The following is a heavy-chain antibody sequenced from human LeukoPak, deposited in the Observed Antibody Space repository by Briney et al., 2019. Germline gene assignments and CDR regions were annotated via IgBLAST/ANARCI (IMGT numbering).Heavy chain of an antibody. CDR2: IRRSSSYI. CDR1: GFTLSSYS. V-gene: IGHV3-21*01. CDR3: AKDCGGDCYFFTLHY. Sequence: GGSLRLSCAASGFTLSSYSMNWVRQAPGEGLEWVSSIRRSSSYIYYADSVKGRFTITRDNSKNTLYLQMNRLRAEDTAVYYCAKDCGGDCYFFTLHYWGQGTLVTVSS. J-gene: IGHJ4*02. D-gene: IGHD2-21*02.